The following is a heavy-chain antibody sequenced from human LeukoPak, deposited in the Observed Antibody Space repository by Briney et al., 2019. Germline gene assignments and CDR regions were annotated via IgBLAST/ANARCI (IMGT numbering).Heavy chain of an antibody. V-gene: IGHV3-7*04. CDR2: INEDGSRK. D-gene: IGHD2-2*01. CDR1: GFTFSNYW. CDR3: AGGYYAGY. J-gene: IGHJ4*02. Sequence: GGSLSLSCVGSGFTFSNYWINWVRQAPGKGLEWVGNINEDGSRKNYADSVKGRFTISRDNSKNSLYLQMDSLRAEDTAPYYCAGGYYAGYWGQGTQVTVSS.